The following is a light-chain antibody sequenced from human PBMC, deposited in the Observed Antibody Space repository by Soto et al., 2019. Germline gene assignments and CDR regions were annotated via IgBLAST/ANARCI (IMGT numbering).Light chain of an antibody. V-gene: IGKV3-20*01. CDR3: QQYGSSPIT. CDR1: QSVSSGF. J-gene: IGKJ5*01. Sequence: EVVLTQSPATLSLSPGERATLSCRASQSVSSGFLAWYQQKPGQAPRLLIYGASSRATGIPDRFSGSGSGADFTLTISRLEPEDFAVYYCQQYGSSPITFGQGTRLEIK. CDR2: GAS.